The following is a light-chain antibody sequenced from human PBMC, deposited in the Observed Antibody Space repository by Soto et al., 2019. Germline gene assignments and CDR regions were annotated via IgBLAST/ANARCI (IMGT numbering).Light chain of an antibody. J-gene: IGKJ1*01. CDR2: GAS. Sequence: EIVMTQSPATLSLSPGERATLSCRASQSVSGNLAWYQQKPGQAPRLLISGASTRATGIPARFSGSGSGTEFTLTISSLQSEDFAVYYCQQYGSSPRTFGQGTKVDIK. CDR1: QSVSGN. V-gene: IGKV3-15*01. CDR3: QQYGSSPRT.